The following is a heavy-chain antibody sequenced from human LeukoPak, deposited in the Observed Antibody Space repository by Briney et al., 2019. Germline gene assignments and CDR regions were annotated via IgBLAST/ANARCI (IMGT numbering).Heavy chain of an antibody. D-gene: IGHD3-16*02. J-gene: IGHJ4*02. CDR2: FDPEDGET. Sequence: ASVKVSCKVSGYTLTELSMHWARQAPGKGLEWMGGFDPEDGETIYAQKFQGRVTMTEDTSTDTAYMELSSLRSEDTAVYYCATDKGGPRYDYVWGSYRYTAKYDYWGQGTLVTVSS. CDR1: GYTLTELS. CDR3: ATDKGGPRYDYVWGSYRYTAKYDY. V-gene: IGHV1-24*01.